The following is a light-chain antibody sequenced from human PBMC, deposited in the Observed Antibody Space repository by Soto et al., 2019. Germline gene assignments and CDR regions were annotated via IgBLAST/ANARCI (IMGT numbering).Light chain of an antibody. CDR1: SSDVGGYNL. J-gene: IGLJ1*01. Sequence: QSVLTQPASVSGSPGQSITISCTGTSSDVGGYNLVSWYQQHPGKAPKLMIYEVSNRPSGVSNRFSGSKSDNTASLTFSGLQAEDEADYYCSSYTSSGALDRVFGTGTKVTVL. CDR2: EVS. V-gene: IGLV2-14*01. CDR3: SSYTSSGALDRV.